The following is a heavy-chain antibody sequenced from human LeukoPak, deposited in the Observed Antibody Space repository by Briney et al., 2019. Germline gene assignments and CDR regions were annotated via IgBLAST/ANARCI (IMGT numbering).Heavy chain of an antibody. J-gene: IGHJ5*02. CDR3: ARVYRSSLRYFGPAGGWFDP. V-gene: IGHV4-39*01. D-gene: IGHD3-9*01. Sequence: SETLSLTCTVSGGSISSSSYYWGWIRQPPGKGLEWIGSIYYSGSTYYNPSLKSRVTISVDTSKNQFSLKLSSVTAADTAVYYCARVYRSSLRYFGPAGGWFDPWGQGTPVTVSS. CDR1: GGSISSSSYY. CDR2: IYYSGST.